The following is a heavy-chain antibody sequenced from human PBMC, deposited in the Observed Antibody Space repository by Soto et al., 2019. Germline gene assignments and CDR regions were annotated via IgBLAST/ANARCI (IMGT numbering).Heavy chain of an antibody. CDR3: ARMVRGSNIDYYHYMDV. D-gene: IGHD3-10*01. Sequence: QVQLVQSGAEVKKPGASVKVSCKASGYSFTSHGISWVRQAPGQGLEWMAWISASNGDTNYAQKFQGRVTVTTDTSTSTGDMELRSLRSEDTTVYYCARMVRGSNIDYYHYMDVWGKGTTVTVSS. CDR2: ISASNGDT. CDR1: GYSFTSHG. V-gene: IGHV1-18*01. J-gene: IGHJ6*03.